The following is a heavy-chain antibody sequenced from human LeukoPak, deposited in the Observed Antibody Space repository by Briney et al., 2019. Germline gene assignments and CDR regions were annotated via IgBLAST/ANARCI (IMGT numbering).Heavy chain of an antibody. CDR2: IYYSGST. D-gene: IGHD6-13*01. CDR3: GREGIAAARNAFNI. J-gene: IGHJ3*02. CDR1: GGSISSYY. Sequence: SETLSLTCTVSGGSISSYYWSWIRQPPGKGLEWIGYIYYSGSTNYNPSLKSRVTISVDTSKNQFSLKLSSVTAADTAVYYWGREGIAAARNAFNIWAKGQWSPSLQ. V-gene: IGHV4-59*01.